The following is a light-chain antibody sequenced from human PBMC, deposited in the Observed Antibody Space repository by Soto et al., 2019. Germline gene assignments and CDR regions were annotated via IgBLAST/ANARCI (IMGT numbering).Light chain of an antibody. Sequence: EIVLTQSPGTLSLSPGERATLSCRASQSVGNNYLAWYQQKPGQAPRLLIYDASSRATDIPARFSGSGSGTDFTLTISSLEPEDFAIYYCQQRSNWAFGQGTRLEIK. CDR3: QQRSNWA. V-gene: IGKV3D-20*02. CDR2: DAS. J-gene: IGKJ5*01. CDR1: QSVGNNY.